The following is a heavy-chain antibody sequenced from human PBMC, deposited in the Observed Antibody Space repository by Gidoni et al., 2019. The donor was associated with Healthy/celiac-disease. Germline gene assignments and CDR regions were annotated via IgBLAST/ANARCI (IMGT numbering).Heavy chain of an antibody. CDR2: MNPNSGNT. CDR3: ARGRGEAAAGKKGWFDP. Sequence: QVQLVQSGAEVKKPGASVKVSCKAYGYTFTSYDINWVRQATGQGLEWMGWMNPNSGNTGYAQKFQGRVTMTRNTSISTAYMELSSLRSEDTAVYYCARGRGEAAAGKKGWFDPWGQGTLVTVSS. J-gene: IGHJ5*02. CDR1: GYTFTSYD. D-gene: IGHD6-13*01. V-gene: IGHV1-8*01.